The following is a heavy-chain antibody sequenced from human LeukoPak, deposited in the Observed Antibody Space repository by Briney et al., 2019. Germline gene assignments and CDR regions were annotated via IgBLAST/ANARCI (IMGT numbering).Heavy chain of an antibody. J-gene: IGHJ6*02. CDR2: ISYDGSNK. V-gene: IGHV3-30*18. D-gene: IGHD6-19*01. Sequence: GGSLRLSCAASGFTFSSYGMHWVRQAPGKGLEWVAVISYDGSNKYYADSVKGRFTISRDNSKNTLYLQMNSLRAEDTAMYYCAKDQESSGWYRSSYYYYGMDVWGQGTTVTVSS. CDR3: AKDQESSGWYRSSYYYYGMDV. CDR1: GFTFSSYG.